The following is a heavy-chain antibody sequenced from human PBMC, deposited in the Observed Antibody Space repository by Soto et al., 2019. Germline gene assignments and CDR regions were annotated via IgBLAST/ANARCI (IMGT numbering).Heavy chain of an antibody. CDR2: IYYSGST. D-gene: IGHD3-10*01. CDR1: GYSISSSNW. CDR3: ARVAGSGSYYNVDDAFDI. J-gene: IGHJ3*02. Sequence: SETLSLTCAVSGYSISSSNWWGWIRQPPGKGLEWIGYIYYSGSTYYNPSLKSRVTMSVDTSKNQFSLKLSSVTAVDTAVYYCARVAGSGSYYNVDDAFDIWGQGTMVTVSS. V-gene: IGHV4-28*01.